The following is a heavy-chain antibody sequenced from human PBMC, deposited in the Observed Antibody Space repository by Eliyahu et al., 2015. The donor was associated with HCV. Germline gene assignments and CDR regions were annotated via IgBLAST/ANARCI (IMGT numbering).Heavy chain of an antibody. CDR3: ARGIAGQGYFDL. CDR1: XGSFSAYY. V-gene: IGHV4-34*01. Sequence: QVQLQQWGAGLLKPSETLSLTCVVXXGSFSAYYWSWXRQPPGKGLEWIGEITHSGSTNYNPSLKSRVTISVDTSKNQFSLNLSSVTAADTTVYYCARGIAGQGYFDLWGRGTLVTVSS. J-gene: IGHJ2*01. D-gene: IGHD6-13*01. CDR2: ITHSGST.